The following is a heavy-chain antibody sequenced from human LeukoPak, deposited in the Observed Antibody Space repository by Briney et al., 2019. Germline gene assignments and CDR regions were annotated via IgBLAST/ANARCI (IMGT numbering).Heavy chain of an antibody. CDR1: GFTFSSYA. CDR3: AKGGHGRYSYGYHYFDY. Sequence: GGSLRLSCAASGFTFSSYAMSWVRQAPGKGLEWVSAISGSGGSTYYADSVKGRFTISSDNSKNTLYLQMNSLRAEDTAVYYCAKGGHGRYSYGYHYFDYWGQGTLVTVSS. D-gene: IGHD5-18*01. V-gene: IGHV3-23*01. J-gene: IGHJ4*02. CDR2: ISGSGGST.